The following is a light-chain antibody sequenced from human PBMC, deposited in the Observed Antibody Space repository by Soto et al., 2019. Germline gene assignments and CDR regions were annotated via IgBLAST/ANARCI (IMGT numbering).Light chain of an antibody. Sequence: EIVLTQSPGTLSLSPGERATLSCRASQSVSSSFLAWYQQKPGQAPRLLIYGASSRATGIPDRFSVSGSGTDFTLTISRLEPEDFAVYYCLQYGTSPRNFGQGTKVDSK. J-gene: IGKJ2*01. CDR3: LQYGTSPRN. CDR2: GAS. V-gene: IGKV3-20*01. CDR1: QSVSSSF.